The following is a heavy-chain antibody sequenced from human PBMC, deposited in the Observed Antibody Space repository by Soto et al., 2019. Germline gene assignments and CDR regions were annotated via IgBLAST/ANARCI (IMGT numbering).Heavy chain of an antibody. J-gene: IGHJ6*02. Sequence: QVQLVESGGGVVQPGRSLRLSCAASGFTFSSYAMHWVRQAPGKGLEWVAVISYDGSNKYYADSVKGRFTISRDNSKNALXXQINSLRAEDTAVYYCARTPRGQWELPYYYYGMDVWGQGTTVTVSS. V-gene: IGHV3-30-3*01. CDR3: ARTPRGQWELPYYYYGMDV. CDR2: ISYDGSNK. D-gene: IGHD1-26*01. CDR1: GFTFSSYA.